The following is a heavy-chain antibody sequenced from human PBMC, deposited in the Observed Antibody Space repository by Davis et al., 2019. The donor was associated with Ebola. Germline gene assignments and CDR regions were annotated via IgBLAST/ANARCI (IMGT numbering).Heavy chain of an antibody. CDR1: GYTFTSHW. Sequence: GESLKISCKGSGYTFTSHWIAWFRQVPGKGLEWMGIIYAGDSETRYSPSFQGQVTISADKSISTAYLQWSSLKAANSATYYCASGMMGFRFDYWGQGTPVTVSS. D-gene: IGHD3-16*01. CDR3: ASGMMGFRFDY. V-gene: IGHV5-51*01. CDR2: IYAGDSET. J-gene: IGHJ4*02.